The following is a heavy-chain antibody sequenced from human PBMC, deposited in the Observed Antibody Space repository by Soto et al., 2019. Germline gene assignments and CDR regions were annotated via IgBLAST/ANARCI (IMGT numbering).Heavy chain of an antibody. CDR3: ARDRGYQVVSWSSYYYGMDV. Sequence: QVQLQQWGAGLLKPSETLSLNCTVQGGSFSTYYWSWIHQPPGKGLEWIGEINQSGAANYNPSLKSRVTMSVDTSRNQFSLKVSSVTAADTAVYYCARDRGYQVVSWSSYYYGMDVWGQGATVTVSS. V-gene: IGHV4-34*01. CDR1: GGSFSTYY. CDR2: INQSGAA. J-gene: IGHJ6*02. D-gene: IGHD2-2*01.